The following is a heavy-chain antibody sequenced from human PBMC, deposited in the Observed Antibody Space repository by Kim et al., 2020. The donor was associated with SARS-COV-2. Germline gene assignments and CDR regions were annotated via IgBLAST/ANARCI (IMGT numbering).Heavy chain of an antibody. CDR3: ARVRKYGSGHDAFDI. CDR1: GGSFSGYY. CDR2: INHSGST. Sequence: SETLSLTCAVYGGSFSGYYWSWIRQPPGKGLEWIGEINHSGSTNYNPSLKSRVTISVDTSKNQFSLKLSSVTAADTAVYYCARVRKYGSGHDAFDIWGQGTMVTVSS. D-gene: IGHD3-10*01. J-gene: IGHJ3*02. V-gene: IGHV4-34*01.